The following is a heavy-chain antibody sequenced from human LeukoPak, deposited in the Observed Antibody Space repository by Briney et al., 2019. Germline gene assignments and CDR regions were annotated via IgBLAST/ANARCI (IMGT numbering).Heavy chain of an antibody. Sequence: SETLSLTCTVSGGSISSSSYYWGWIRQPPGKGLEWIGSIYYSGSTYYNPSLKSRVTVSVDTSKNQFSLKLSSVTAADTAVYYCARREGYYDLDYWGQGTLVTVSS. V-gene: IGHV4-39*01. CDR3: ARREGYYDLDY. CDR1: GGSISSSSYY. D-gene: IGHD3-22*01. CDR2: IYYSGST. J-gene: IGHJ4*02.